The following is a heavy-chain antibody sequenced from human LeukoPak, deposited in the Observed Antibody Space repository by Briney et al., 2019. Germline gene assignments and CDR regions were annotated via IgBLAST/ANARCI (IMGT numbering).Heavy chain of an antibody. V-gene: IGHV3-74*01. CDR2: INSDGSTT. J-gene: IGHJ4*02. D-gene: IGHD6-13*01. Sequence: PGGSLRLSCAASGFTFSSHWMHWVRQAPGKGLVWVSRINSDGSTTTYADSVKGRFTISRDNANNTLYLQMSSLRAEDTAVYYCAIHPIKQQLVLVDYWGQGTLVTVSS. CDR3: AIHPIKQQLVLVDY. CDR1: GFTFSSHW.